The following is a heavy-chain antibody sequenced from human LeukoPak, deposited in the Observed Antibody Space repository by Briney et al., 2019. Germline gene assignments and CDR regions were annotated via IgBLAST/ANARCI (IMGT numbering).Heavy chain of an antibody. D-gene: IGHD2-15*01. CDR3: ARDLGVVALSYSYYYMDV. V-gene: IGHV3-20*04. CDR1: GCTFDDYG. CDR2: LNWNGGTP. J-gene: IGHJ6*03. Sequence: PGGSLRLSWAAPGCTFDDYGRSGGRQVPGKGRGWVSGLNWNGGTPAYADSWKGRFTISRDNATNSLSLKMNSLRAEDTALYYCARDLGVVALSYSYYYMDVWGKGTTVAASS.